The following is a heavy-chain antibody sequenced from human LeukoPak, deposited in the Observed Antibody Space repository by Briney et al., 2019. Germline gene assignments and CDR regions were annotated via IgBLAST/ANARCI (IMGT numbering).Heavy chain of an antibody. D-gene: IGHD3-3*01. Sequence: ASVKVSCKASGYTFTSYDINWVRRATGQGLEWMGWMNPNSGNTGYAQKFQGRVTLTRNTSISTAYMELSSLRSEDTAVYYCARSGSGYYLAHDYWGQGTLVTVSS. CDR1: GYTFTSYD. CDR3: ARSGSGYYLAHDY. CDR2: MNPNSGNT. V-gene: IGHV1-8*01. J-gene: IGHJ4*02.